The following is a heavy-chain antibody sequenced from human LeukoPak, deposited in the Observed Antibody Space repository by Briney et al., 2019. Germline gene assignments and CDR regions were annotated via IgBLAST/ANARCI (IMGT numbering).Heavy chain of an antibody. CDR3: ARDVFAAADY. Sequence: GGSLRLSCAASGFTFSNSWMTWVRQAPGKGLEWVANIKQDGSEKYYVGSVKGRFTISRDNAENSLYLQLNRLRAEDTAVYYCARDVFAAADYWGQGTLVTVSS. J-gene: IGHJ4*02. CDR2: IKQDGSEK. V-gene: IGHV3-7*01. CDR1: GFTFSNSW. D-gene: IGHD6-13*01.